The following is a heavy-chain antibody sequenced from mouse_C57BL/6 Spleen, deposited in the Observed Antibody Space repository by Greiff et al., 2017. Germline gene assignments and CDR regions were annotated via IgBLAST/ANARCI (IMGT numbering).Heavy chain of an antibody. V-gene: IGHV1-55*01. D-gene: IGHD1-1*01. CDR1: GYTFTSYW. CDR2: IYPGSGST. CDR3: ATLLLRYAMDY. J-gene: IGHJ4*01. Sequence: QVQLKESGAELVKPGASVKMSCKASGYTFTSYWLTWVKQRPGQGLEWIGDIYPGSGSTNYNEKFKSKATLTVDTSSSTAYMQLSSLTSEYSAVYYCATLLLRYAMDYWGQGTSVTVSS.